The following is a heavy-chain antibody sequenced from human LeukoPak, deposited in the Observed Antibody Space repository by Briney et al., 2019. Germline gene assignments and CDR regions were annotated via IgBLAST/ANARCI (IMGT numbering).Heavy chain of an antibody. V-gene: IGHV4-34*01. Sequence: MSSETLSLTCAVYGGSFSGYYWSWIRQPPGKGLERIGEINHSGSTNYNPSLKSRVTISVDTSKNQISLKLSSVTAADTAVYYCARGVTIFGVANSWLGYYYGMDVWGQGTTVTVSS. CDR3: ARGVTIFGVANSWLGYYYGMDV. CDR2: INHSGST. D-gene: IGHD3-3*01. J-gene: IGHJ6*02. CDR1: GGSFSGYY.